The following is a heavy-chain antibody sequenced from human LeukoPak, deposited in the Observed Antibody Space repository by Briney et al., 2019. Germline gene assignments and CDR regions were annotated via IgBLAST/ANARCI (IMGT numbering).Heavy chain of an antibody. CDR1: GFTFDDYA. CDR3: AKSARPASQYYYYGMDV. CDR2: ISWNSGSI. J-gene: IGHJ6*02. D-gene: IGHD6-25*01. Sequence: GRSLRLSCAASGFTFDDYAMHWVRQAPGKGLEWVSGISWNSGSIGYADSVKGRFTISRDNAKNSLHLQMNSLRAEDTALYYCAKSARPASQYYYYGMDVWGQGTTVTVSS. V-gene: IGHV3-9*01.